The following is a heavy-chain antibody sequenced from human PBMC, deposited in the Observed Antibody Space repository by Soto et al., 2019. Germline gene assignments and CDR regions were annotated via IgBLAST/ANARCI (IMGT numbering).Heavy chain of an antibody. CDR2: IYYSGST. CDR3: ASVGDPRFDY. Sequence: KPSETLSLTCTVSGGSVSSGSYYWSWIRQPPGKGLEWIGYIYYSGSTNYNPSLKSRVTISVDTSKNQFSLKLSSVTAADTAVYYCASVGDPRFDYWGQGTLVTVSS. J-gene: IGHJ4*02. CDR1: GGSVSSGSYY. D-gene: IGHD3-10*01. V-gene: IGHV4-61*01.